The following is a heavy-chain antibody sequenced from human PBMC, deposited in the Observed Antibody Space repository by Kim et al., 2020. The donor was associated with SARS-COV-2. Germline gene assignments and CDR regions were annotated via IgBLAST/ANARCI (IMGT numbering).Heavy chain of an antibody. J-gene: IGHJ5*02. Sequence: PSLKSRVTISVDTSKNQFSLKLSSVTAADTAFYYCARGGIAAAGESWFDPWGQGTLVTVSS. D-gene: IGHD6-13*01. CDR3: ARGGIAAAGESWFDP. V-gene: IGHV4-31*02.